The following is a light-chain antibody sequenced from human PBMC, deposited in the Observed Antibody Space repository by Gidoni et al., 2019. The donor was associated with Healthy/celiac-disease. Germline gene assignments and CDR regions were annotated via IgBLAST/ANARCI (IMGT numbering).Light chain of an antibody. CDR2: GAS. Sequence: EIVLTQSPATLSLSPGERATLSCRASQSVSSYLAWYQQNPGQAPRLLNYGASKRATGIPARFSGSGSGTDFTLTISSLEPEDFAVYYCQQRSNWPLTFGGGTKVEIK. CDR1: QSVSSY. CDR3: QQRSNWPLT. J-gene: IGKJ4*01. V-gene: IGKV3-11*01.